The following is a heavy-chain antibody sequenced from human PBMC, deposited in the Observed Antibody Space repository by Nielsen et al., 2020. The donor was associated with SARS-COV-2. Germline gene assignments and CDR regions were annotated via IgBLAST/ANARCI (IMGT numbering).Heavy chain of an antibody. V-gene: IGHV4-59*01. CDR2: IYYSGST. D-gene: IGHD5-24*01. J-gene: IGHJ5*02. CDR1: GGSISSYY. CDR3: ARDSRGDGYVWFDP. Sequence: GSLRLSCTVSGGSISSYYWSWIRQPPGKGLEWIGYIYYSGSTNYNPSLKSRVTISVDTSKNQFSLKLGSVTAADTAVYYCARDSRGDGYVWFDPWGQGTLVTVSS.